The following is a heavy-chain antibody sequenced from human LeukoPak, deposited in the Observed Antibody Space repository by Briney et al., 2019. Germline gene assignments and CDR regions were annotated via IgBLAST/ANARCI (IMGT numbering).Heavy chain of an antibody. V-gene: IGHV3-11*01. CDR2: ISGTGNKE. J-gene: IGHJ4*02. Sequence: GGSLRLSCVTSGFTFSHYYMTWIRQAPGKGLEWISYISGTGNKEYYADSVKGRFTISRDNAQNSLYLQMSSLRAEDTAIYYCARDYSESEYFFDYWGQESLVAVSS. D-gene: IGHD1-26*01. CDR1: GFTFSHYY. CDR3: ARDYSESEYFFDY.